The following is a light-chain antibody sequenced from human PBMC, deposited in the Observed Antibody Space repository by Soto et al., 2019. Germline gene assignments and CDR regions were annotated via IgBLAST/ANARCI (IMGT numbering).Light chain of an antibody. Sequence: EIVLTQSPGTLSLSPGERATLSCRASQSVSSSYLAWYQQKPGQAPRLLIYGASSRATGIPDRFSGSGSGTDFTLTISGLAPEHFAVYYWQRRSHYHITFVQGTRPEMK. CDR2: GAS. J-gene: IGKJ5*01. CDR3: QRRSHYHIT. V-gene: IGKV3D-20*02. CDR1: QSVSSSY.